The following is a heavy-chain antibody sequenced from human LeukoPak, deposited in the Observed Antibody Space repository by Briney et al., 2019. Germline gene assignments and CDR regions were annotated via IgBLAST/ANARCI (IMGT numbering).Heavy chain of an antibody. CDR1: GYTFTSYY. CDR2: INPSGGST. V-gene: IGHV1-46*01. Sequence: ASVKVSCKASGYTFTSYYMHWVRQAPGQGLEWMGIINPSGGSTSYAQKFQGRVTMTRDTSTSTVYMELSSLRSEDTAVYYCARELLKAQNYDILTGNYYYGMDVWGKGTTVTVSS. D-gene: IGHD3-9*01. J-gene: IGHJ6*04. CDR3: ARELLKAQNYDILTGNYYYGMDV.